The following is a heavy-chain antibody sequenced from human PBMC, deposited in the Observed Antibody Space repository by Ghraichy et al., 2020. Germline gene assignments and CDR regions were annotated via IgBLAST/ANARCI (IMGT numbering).Heavy chain of an antibody. Sequence: ASVKVSCKASGYTFTGFYMHWARHAPGQGLEWMERIDPNSGGTKYVEKFQGRVTMTRDTSTSTAYMEVSRLRSDDTAVYYCARDFFSSITSPNYYYGMDVWGQGTTVTVS. CDR3: ARDFFSSITSPNYYYGMDV. D-gene: IGHD3-10*01. CDR2: IDPNSGGT. J-gene: IGHJ6*02. CDR1: GYTFTGFY. V-gene: IGHV1-2*06.